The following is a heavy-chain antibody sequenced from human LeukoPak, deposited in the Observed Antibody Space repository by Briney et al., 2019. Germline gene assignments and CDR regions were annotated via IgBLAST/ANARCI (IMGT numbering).Heavy chain of an antibody. V-gene: IGHV3-49*03. CDR3: TRHRLLEIPDYDILTGYYVPDH. CDR1: GFAFGDYA. Sequence: GGSLRLSCTASGFAFGDYAMSWFRQAPGKGLEWIGFIRSKGYGGTTEHAASVEGRFTISREDSISIAYLQMNSLKTEDTAVYYCTRHRLLEIPDYDILTGYYVPDHWGQGTLVTVSS. J-gene: IGHJ5*02. CDR2: IRSKGYGGTT. D-gene: IGHD3-9*01.